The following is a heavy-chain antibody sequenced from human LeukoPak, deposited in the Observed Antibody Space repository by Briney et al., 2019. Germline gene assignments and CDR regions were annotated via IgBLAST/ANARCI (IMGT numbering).Heavy chain of an antibody. CDR1: GFTFSSYG. J-gene: IGHJ4*02. CDR3: ARVNGYSPGDY. V-gene: IGHV3-23*01. CDR2: ISGSGGST. Sequence: GGTLRLSCAASGFTFSSYGMSWVRQAPGKGLEGVSAISGSGGSTYYADSVKGRFTISRDNSKNTLYLQMNSLRAEDTALYDCARVNGYSPGDYWGQGTLVTVSS. D-gene: IGHD5-24*01.